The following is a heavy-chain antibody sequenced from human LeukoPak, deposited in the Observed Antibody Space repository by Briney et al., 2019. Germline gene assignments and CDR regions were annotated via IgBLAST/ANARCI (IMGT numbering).Heavy chain of an antibody. CDR3: ARPSHDTSGYYFGF. CDR2: INGDGSDT. V-gene: IGHV3-74*03. CDR1: GFTFSIYW. D-gene: IGHD3-22*01. Sequence: GGSLRLSCAASGFTFSIYWMHWVRQAPAKGLVWVSHINGDGSDTTYADSVKGRFSISRDNAKNTLYLQMNSLRAEDTAVYYCARPSHDTSGYYFGFWGQGTPVTVSS. J-gene: IGHJ4*02.